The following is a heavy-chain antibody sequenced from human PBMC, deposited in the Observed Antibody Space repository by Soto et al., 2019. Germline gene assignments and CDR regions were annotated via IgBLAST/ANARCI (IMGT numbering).Heavy chain of an antibody. Sequence: SETLSLTCTVSGGSISSGGYYWSWIRQHPGKGLEWIGYIYYSGSTYYNPSLKSRVTISVDTSKNQFSLKLSSVTAADTAVYYCALTMVRGVRSYYGMDVWGQGTTVTVS. V-gene: IGHV4-31*03. CDR2: IYYSGST. D-gene: IGHD3-10*01. CDR3: ALTMVRGVRSYYGMDV. CDR1: GGSISSGGYY. J-gene: IGHJ6*02.